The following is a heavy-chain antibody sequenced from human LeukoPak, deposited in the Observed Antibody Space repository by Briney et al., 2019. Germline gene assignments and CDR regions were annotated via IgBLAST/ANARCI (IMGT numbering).Heavy chain of an antibody. D-gene: IGHD3-3*01. CDR3: ARHSHYDFWSGYLDY. Sequence: GECLKISCKGSGYTFTSYWISWVRQMPGKGLVWMGKIDPSDSYTSYSPSFQGHVTISADKSISAAFLQWSSLKASDTAMYYCARHSHYDFWSGYLDYWGQGTLVTVSS. CDR1: GYTFTSYW. V-gene: IGHV5-10-1*01. J-gene: IGHJ4*02. CDR2: IDPSDSYT.